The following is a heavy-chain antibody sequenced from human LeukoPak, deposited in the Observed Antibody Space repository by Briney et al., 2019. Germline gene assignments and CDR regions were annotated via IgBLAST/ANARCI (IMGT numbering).Heavy chain of an antibody. D-gene: IGHD6-13*01. CDR1: GFTVSSNY. CDR3: ARDGFISNTWYGFLGF. CDR2: IYSGGNT. V-gene: IGHV3-53*01. Sequence: PGGSLRLSCAASGFTVSSNYMSWVRQAPGKGLEWVSVIYSGGNTYYADSVKGRFTISRDNSKNTLDLQMNSLRADDTAVYYCARDGFISNTWYGFLGFWGQGTLVTVSS. J-gene: IGHJ4*01.